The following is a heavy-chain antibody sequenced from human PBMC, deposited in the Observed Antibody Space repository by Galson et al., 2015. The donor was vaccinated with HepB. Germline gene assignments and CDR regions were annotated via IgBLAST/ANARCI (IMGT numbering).Heavy chain of an antibody. CDR1: GFTFSSYA. J-gene: IGHJ5*02. Sequence: SLRLSCAASGFTFSSYAMHWVRQAPGKGLEYVSAISSNGGSTYYADSVKGRFTISRDNSKNTLYLQMSSLRAEDTAVYYCIGTTQRQGWFDPWGQGTLVTVSS. D-gene: IGHD1-1*01. V-gene: IGHV3-64D*06. CDR2: ISSNGGST. CDR3: IGTTQRQGWFDP.